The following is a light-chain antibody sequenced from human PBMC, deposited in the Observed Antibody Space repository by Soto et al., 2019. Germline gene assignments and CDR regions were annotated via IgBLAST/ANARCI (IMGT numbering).Light chain of an antibody. CDR1: QSVGRN. CDR3: QKYNNWPIT. V-gene: IGKV3-15*01. Sequence: EIVLTQSPGTLSLSPGERATLSCRASQSVGRNLAWYQQKPGQAPRLLIYGASTRATGIPARFSGSGSGTESTLTIRSLQSEDFAVYYCQKYNNWPITFGQGTRLEIK. CDR2: GAS. J-gene: IGKJ5*01.